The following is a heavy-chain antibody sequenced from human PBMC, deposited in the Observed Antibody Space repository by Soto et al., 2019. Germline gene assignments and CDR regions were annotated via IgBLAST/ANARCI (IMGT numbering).Heavy chain of an antibody. J-gene: IGHJ4*02. CDR3: ARDRHGDYAHLDY. V-gene: IGHV1-3*01. Sequence: QVQLVQSGAEVKKPGASVKVSCKASGYTFTSYAMHWVRQAPGQRLEWMGWINAGNGNTKYSQKFQGRVTITRDTSASKAYMELSSLRSEDTAVYYCARDRHGDYAHLDYWGQGTLVTVSS. D-gene: IGHD4-17*01. CDR1: GYTFTSYA. CDR2: INAGNGNT.